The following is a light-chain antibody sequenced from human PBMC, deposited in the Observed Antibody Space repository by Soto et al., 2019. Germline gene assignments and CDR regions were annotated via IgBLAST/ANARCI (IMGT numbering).Light chain of an antibody. CDR2: DVS. V-gene: IGLV2-14*01. J-gene: IGLJ2*01. CDR3: SSYTSSSTLV. CDR1: SSDVGAYNY. Sequence: QSALTQPASVSGSPGQSITISCTGTSSDVGAYNYVSWYQQHPGKDPKLMIYDVSNRPSGVSNRFSGSMSGDTASLTISGLQAEDEADYYCSSYTSSSTLVFGGGTKVTVL.